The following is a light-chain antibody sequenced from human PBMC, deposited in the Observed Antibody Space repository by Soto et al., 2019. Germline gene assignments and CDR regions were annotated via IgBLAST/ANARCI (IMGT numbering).Light chain of an antibody. CDR1: QSVSIH. V-gene: IGKV3D-11*02. Sequence: ETVMTHSPCTLSVSLGGKSTLSCRASQSVSIHLAWYQQKPGQAPRLLISDASNRATGIPVRFSGSGSATDFTLTISSLEAEDSAVYYCQQRSNWHSITFGQGTRLEIK. CDR2: DAS. J-gene: IGKJ5*01. CDR3: QQRSNWHSIT.